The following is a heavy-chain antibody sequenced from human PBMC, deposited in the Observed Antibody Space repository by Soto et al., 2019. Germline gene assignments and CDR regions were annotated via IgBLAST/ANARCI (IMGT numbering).Heavy chain of an antibody. V-gene: IGHV3-7*03. CDR1: GFTLSAYW. CDR3: ARDVSPGSSSMYLDAFDI. Sequence: EVQLEEAGGDLVQPGGSLRLSCAASGFTLSAYWMTWVRQAPGNGLEWVANINRDGSKKSYLDSVRGRFTISRDNVGNSLYLQMDSLRADDTAIYYCARDVSPGSSSMYLDAFDIWGQGTMVTVSS. D-gene: IGHD6-13*01. CDR2: INRDGSKK. J-gene: IGHJ3*02.